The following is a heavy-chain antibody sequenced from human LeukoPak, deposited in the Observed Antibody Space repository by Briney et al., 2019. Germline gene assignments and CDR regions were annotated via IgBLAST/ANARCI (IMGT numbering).Heavy chain of an antibody. J-gene: IGHJ5*02. CDR2: INHSGST. Sequence: KPSETLSLTCAVYGGSFSGYYWSWIRQPPGKGLEWIGEINHSGSTNYNPSLKSRVTISVDTSKNQFSLKLSSVTAADTAVYYCARGEYSGYDFWFDPWGQGTLVTVS. CDR3: ARGEYSGYDFWFDP. CDR1: GGSFSGYY. D-gene: IGHD5-12*01. V-gene: IGHV4-34*01.